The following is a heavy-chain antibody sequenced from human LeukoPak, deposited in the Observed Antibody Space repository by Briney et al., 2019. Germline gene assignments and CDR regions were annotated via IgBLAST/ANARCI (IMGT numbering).Heavy chain of an antibody. CDR1: GFTFSSYE. V-gene: IGHV3-48*03. Sequence: PGGPLRLSCAASGFTFSSYEMNWVRQAPGKGLEWVSYISSSGSTIYYADSVKGRFTISRDNAKNSLYLQMNSLRAEDTAVYYCASPGRGYDILTGYLHYWGQGTLVTVSS. D-gene: IGHD3-9*01. CDR3: ASPGRGYDILTGYLHY. CDR2: ISSSGSTI. J-gene: IGHJ4*02.